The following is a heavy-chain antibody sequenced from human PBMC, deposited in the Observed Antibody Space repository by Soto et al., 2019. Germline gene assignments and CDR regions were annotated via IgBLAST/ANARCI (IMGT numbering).Heavy chain of an antibody. Sequence: GGSLRLSCAASGFTFSINSMNLVRQAPGKGLEWVSYISSDSNNIYYADSVRGRFTISRDNAKNSLYLQMNSLRDEDTAVYYCARTPYDSTSYWGQGTLVTVSS. J-gene: IGHJ4*02. V-gene: IGHV3-48*02. CDR3: ARTPYDSTSY. D-gene: IGHD3-22*01. CDR2: ISSDSNNI. CDR1: GFTFSINS.